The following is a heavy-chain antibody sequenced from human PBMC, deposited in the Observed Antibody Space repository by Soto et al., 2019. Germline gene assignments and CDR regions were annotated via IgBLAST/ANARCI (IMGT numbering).Heavy chain of an antibody. D-gene: IGHD5-18*01. CDR1: GFTFSDYY. V-gene: IGHV3-11*01. Sequence: QVQLVESGGGLVKPGGSLRLSCAASGFTFSDYYMSWIRQAPGKGLEWVSYISSSGSTIYYADSVKGRFTISRDNAKNSLYLQMNCLRAEDTAVYYCARVLRQLWFVAYYMDVWGKGTTVTVSS. CDR3: ARVLRQLWFVAYYMDV. CDR2: ISSSGSTI. J-gene: IGHJ6*03.